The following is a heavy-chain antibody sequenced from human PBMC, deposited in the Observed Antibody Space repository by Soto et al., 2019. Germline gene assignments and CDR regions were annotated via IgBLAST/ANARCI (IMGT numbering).Heavy chain of an antibody. V-gene: IGHV3-15*01. J-gene: IGHJ4*02. CDR1: GFTFSNAL. CDR2: IKSKTDGGTT. CDR3: TTDDPINKN. Sequence: GGSRRLSWAASGFTFSNALMSWVRQAPGKGLEWVGRIKSKTDGGTTDYAAPVKGRFTISRDDSKNTLFLQMNSLKTEDTAVYYCTTDDPINKNWGQGTLVTVSS.